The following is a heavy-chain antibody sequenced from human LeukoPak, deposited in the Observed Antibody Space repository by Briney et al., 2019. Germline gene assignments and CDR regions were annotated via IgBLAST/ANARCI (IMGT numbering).Heavy chain of an antibody. CDR1: GGSFSGYY. Sequence: SETLSLTCAVYGGSFSGYYWSWIRQPPGKGLEWIGEINHSGSTNYNPSLKSRVTISVDTSKNQFSLKLSSVTAADTAVYYCARLSQWVAAADYWGQGTLVTVSS. D-gene: IGHD6-13*01. J-gene: IGHJ4*02. V-gene: IGHV4-34*01. CDR3: ARLSQWVAAADY. CDR2: INHSGST.